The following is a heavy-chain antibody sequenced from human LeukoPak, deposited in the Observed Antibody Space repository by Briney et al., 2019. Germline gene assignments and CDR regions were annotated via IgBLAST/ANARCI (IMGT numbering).Heavy chain of an antibody. V-gene: IGHV1-69*04. J-gene: IGHJ4*02. CDR2: IIPILGIA. CDR3: VFVSRDYGDSYYFDY. CDR1: GGTFSSYA. Sequence: VASVKVSCKASGGTFSSYAISWVRQAPGQGLEWVGRIIPILGIANYAQKFQGRVTMTEDTSTDTAYMELSSLRSEDTAVYYCVFVSRDYGDSYYFDYWGQGTLVTVSS. D-gene: IGHD4-17*01.